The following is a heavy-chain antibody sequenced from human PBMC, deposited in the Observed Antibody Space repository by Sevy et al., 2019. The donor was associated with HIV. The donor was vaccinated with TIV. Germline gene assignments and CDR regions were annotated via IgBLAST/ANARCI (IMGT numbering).Heavy chain of an antibody. J-gene: IGHJ4*02. V-gene: IGHV3-30*18. CDR2: ISYDEAHK. CDR1: GFTFRTSG. CDR3: AKDYSAGITMVRGAYRARGDYFDY. D-gene: IGHD3-10*01. Sequence: GGSLRLSCVTSGFTFRTSGMHWVRQSPGKGLEWVAVISYDEAHKNYADSVKGRFSISKDNSKNTLYLQMSSLRTKDTAVYYWAKDYSAGITMVRGAYRARGDYFDYWGQGTQVTVSS.